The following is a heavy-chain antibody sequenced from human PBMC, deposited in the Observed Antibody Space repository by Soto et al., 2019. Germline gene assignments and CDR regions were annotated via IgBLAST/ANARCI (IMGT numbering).Heavy chain of an antibody. D-gene: IGHD5-18*01. CDR1: GFTFSSYS. Sequence: GGSLRLSCAASGFTFSSYSMNWVRQAPGKGLEWVSSISSSSSYIYYADSVKGRFTISRDNAKNSLYLQMNSLRAEDTAVYYCARDLSGRAMAYYYYYGLDGWGQGTTVTVSS. J-gene: IGHJ6*02. V-gene: IGHV3-21*01. CDR2: ISSSSSYI. CDR3: ARDLSGRAMAYYYYYGLDG.